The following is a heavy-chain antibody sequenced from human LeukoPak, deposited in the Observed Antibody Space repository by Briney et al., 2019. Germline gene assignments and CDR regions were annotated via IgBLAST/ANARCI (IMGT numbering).Heavy chain of an antibody. D-gene: IGHD3-3*01. Sequence: GGSLRLPCAASGFTFNNYAMIWVRQAPGKGLEWVSAISGSGDITYYADSVKGRFTISRDNSKNTVYVQMSSLRAEDTAVYYCAKNPDFWSGYVAYYFDYWGQGTLVTVSS. CDR1: GFTFNNYA. CDR3: AKNPDFWSGYVAYYFDY. J-gene: IGHJ4*02. CDR2: ISGSGDIT. V-gene: IGHV3-23*01.